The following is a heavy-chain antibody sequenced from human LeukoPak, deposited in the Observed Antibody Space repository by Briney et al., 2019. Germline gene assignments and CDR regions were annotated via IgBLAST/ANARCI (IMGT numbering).Heavy chain of an antibody. CDR1: GDGVSNNSVT. Sequence: SQTLSLTCAISGDGVSNNSVTWNWIRQSPSRGLEWLGRTYYRSKWYSDYTISVKSRITINSDTSMNQFSLQVNSVTPEDTAVYFCARDHSSSWDFDSWGQGTLVTVSS. J-gene: IGHJ4*02. CDR3: ARDHSSSWDFDS. D-gene: IGHD6-13*01. V-gene: IGHV6-1*01. CDR2: TYYRSKWYS.